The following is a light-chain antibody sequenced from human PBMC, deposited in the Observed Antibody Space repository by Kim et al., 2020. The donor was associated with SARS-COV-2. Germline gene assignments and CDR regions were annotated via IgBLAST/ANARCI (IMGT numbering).Light chain of an antibody. Sequence: QSVLTQPPSVSGAPGQRVTISCTGSSSNIGAGYDVHWYQQVPGTAPKLLIHGNSNRPSGVPDRFSGSKSGTSTSLAITGLQAEDEAVYYCQSYDSSLSGSVFGGGTQLTVL. CDR3: QSYDSSLSGSV. CDR1: SSNIGAGYD. CDR2: GNS. V-gene: IGLV1-40*01. J-gene: IGLJ3*02.